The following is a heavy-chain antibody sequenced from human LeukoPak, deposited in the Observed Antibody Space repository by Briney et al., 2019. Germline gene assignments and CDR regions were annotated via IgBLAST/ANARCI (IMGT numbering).Heavy chain of an antibody. Sequence: ASVKVSCKASGYTFTGYYMHWVRRAPGQGLEWMGWINPNSGGTNYAQKFQGRVTMTRDTSISTAYMELSRLRSDDTAVYYCARDTAMVPDYFDYWGQGTLVTVSS. J-gene: IGHJ4*02. CDR2: INPNSGGT. CDR1: GYTFTGYY. D-gene: IGHD5-18*01. CDR3: ARDTAMVPDYFDY. V-gene: IGHV1-2*02.